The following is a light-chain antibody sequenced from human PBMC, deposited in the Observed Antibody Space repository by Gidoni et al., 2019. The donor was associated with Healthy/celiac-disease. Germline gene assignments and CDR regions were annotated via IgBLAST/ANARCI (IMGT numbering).Light chain of an antibody. CDR3: GPWDSSLSAVV. CDR2: DNN. V-gene: IGLV1-51*01. Sequence: QSVLTQPPSVPAAQGQKVTISCSGSSPNVGNNYVSWYQQLPGTAPKLLIYDNNKRPSGIPDRFSGSKSGTSATLGSTGRKTGDEADYYCGPWDSSLSAVVFGGGTKLTVL. CDR1: SPNVGNNY. J-gene: IGLJ2*01.